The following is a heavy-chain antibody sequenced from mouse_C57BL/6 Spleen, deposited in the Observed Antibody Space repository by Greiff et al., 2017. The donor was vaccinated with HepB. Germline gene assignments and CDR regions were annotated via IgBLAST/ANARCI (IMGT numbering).Heavy chain of an antibody. Sequence: VQLQQSGAELVKPGASVKLSCKASGYTFTSYWMQWVKQRPGQGLEWIGEIDPSDSYTNYNQKFKGKATLTVDTSSSTAYMQLSSLTSEDSAVYYWARGDYYGSSFYWYFDVWGTGTTVTVSS. D-gene: IGHD1-1*01. CDR1: GYTFTSYW. V-gene: IGHV1-50*01. CDR2: IDPSDSYT. CDR3: ARGDYYGSSFYWYFDV. J-gene: IGHJ1*03.